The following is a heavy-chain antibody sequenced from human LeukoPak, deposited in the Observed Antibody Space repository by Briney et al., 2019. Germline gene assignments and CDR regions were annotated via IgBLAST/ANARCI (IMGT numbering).Heavy chain of an antibody. D-gene: IGHD5-18*01. CDR3: ARGSRGYSYG. J-gene: IGHJ4*02. CDR2: IYYSAST. V-gene: IGHV4-61*01. CDR1: GGSVSSGRYY. Sequence: PSETLSLTCTVSGGSVSSGRYYWSWIRQPPGKGLEWIGYIYYSASTNYNPSLKSRVTISVDTSNNQFSLKLSSVTAADTAVYYCARGSRGYSYGWGQGTLVTVSS.